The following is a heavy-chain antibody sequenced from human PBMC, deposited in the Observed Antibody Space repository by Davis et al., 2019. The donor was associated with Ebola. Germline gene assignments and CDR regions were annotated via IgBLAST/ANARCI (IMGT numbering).Heavy chain of an antibody. CDR1: GFTFSGSA. V-gene: IGHV3-73*01. D-gene: IGHD6-13*01. J-gene: IGHJ6*02. CDR2: IRSKANSYAT. CDR3: AAGYSSSWLRIYYYYGMDV. Sequence: GESLKISCAASGFTFSGSAMHWVRQASGKGLEWVGRIRSKANSYATAYAASVKGRFTISRDDSKNTAYLQMNSLRAEDTAVYYCAAGYSSSWLRIYYYYGMDVWGQGTTVTVSS.